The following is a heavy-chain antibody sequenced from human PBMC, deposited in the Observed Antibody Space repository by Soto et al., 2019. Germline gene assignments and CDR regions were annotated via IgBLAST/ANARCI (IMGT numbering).Heavy chain of an antibody. CDR3: ARDIRAYCGGDCYSPTNDAFDI. Sequence: PGTLSCTGSVCTVSGYAIFLVRQAQGQGLEWVGGIIPIFGTANYAQKFQGRVTITADESTSTAYMELSSLRSEDTAVYYCARDIRAYCGGDCYSPTNDAFDIWGQGTMVTVSS. V-gene: IGHV1-69*01. CDR2: IIPIFGTA. CDR1: VCTVSGYA. D-gene: IGHD2-21*02. J-gene: IGHJ3*02.